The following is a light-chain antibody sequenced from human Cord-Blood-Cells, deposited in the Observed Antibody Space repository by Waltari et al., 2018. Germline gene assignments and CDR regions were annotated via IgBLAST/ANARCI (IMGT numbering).Light chain of an antibody. V-gene: IGKV3-20*01. CDR2: VAS. Sequence: EIVLTQSPGTLSLSPGERATLSCRASQGVSSSYLAWHQQKPGQAPRLLNYVASSRATGIPDRFSGSGSGTDFTLTISRLEPEDFAVYYCQQYGSSPGFGQGTKLEIK. CDR3: QQYGSSPG. CDR1: QGVSSSY. J-gene: IGKJ2*03.